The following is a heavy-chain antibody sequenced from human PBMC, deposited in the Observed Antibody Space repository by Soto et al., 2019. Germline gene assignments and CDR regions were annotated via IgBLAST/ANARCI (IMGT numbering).Heavy chain of an antibody. Sequence: QVQLVESGGGVVQPGRSLRLSCAASGFTFSSYGMHWVRQAPGKGLEWVAVIWYDGSNKYYADSVKGRFTISRDNSKNTLYLQMNSLSAEDTAVYYCAREGGARILLFDPWGQGTLVTVSS. V-gene: IGHV3-33*01. J-gene: IGHJ5*02. D-gene: IGHD2-15*01. CDR1: GFTFSSYG. CDR3: AREGGARILLFDP. CDR2: IWYDGSNK.